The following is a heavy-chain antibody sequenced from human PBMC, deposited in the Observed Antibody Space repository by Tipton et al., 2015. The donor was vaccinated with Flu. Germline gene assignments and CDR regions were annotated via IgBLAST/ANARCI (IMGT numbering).Heavy chain of an antibody. CDR1: GFTFSNYW. V-gene: IGHV3-74*01. CDR3: VRAQASTWELNY. CDR2: INTDGSTA. Sequence: SGFTFSNYWLHWVRRAPGKGLVWVSHINTDGSTASYADSVKGRFTISRDNAKNTLYLQMNSLRAEDTAIYYCVRAQASTWELNYWGQGTLVTVSS. D-gene: IGHD1-26*01. J-gene: IGHJ4*02.